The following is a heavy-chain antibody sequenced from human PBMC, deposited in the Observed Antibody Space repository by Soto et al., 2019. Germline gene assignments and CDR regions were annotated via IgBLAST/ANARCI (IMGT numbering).Heavy chain of an antibody. CDR1: GGSISETYW. J-gene: IGHJ4*02. V-gene: IGHV4-4*02. D-gene: IGHD3-3*01. Sequence: QVQLQESGPGLVEPSETLSLTCAVSGGSISETYWWSWVRQPPGKGLQWIGETSYRGTAHYNPSLGIGVATSTDTSRNQISLTFTSVTAADAASYYCAWHVGVSRIWCFYYWGKGTLVTGSS. CDR2: TSYRGTA. CDR3: AWHVGVSRIWCFYY.